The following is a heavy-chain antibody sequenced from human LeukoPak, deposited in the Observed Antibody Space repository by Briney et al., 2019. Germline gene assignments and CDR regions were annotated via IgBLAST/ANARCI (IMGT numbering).Heavy chain of an antibody. Sequence: SETLTLTCAVSGVSFDDYYWAWVRQTPGKGLEWIGEINHSGYTNDSPSLKSRVTLSIDTSRKQFSLNLRSVTVADAGTYYCTRMTTGHDYWGQGTLVTVSS. D-gene: IGHD4-17*01. CDR2: INHSGYT. J-gene: IGHJ4*02. CDR1: GVSFDDYY. V-gene: IGHV4-34*01. CDR3: TRMTTGHDY.